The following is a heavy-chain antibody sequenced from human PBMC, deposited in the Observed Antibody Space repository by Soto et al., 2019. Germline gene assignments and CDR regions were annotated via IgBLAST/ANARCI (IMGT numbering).Heavy chain of an antibody. Sequence: SETLSLTCAVSSGSISSSNWWSWVRQPPGKGLEWIGEIYHSGSTNYNPSLKSRVTISVDKSKNQFSLKLSSVTAADTAVYYCARSSYSSSTEKNWFDPWGQGTLVTVSS. CDR2: IYHSGST. V-gene: IGHV4-4*02. D-gene: IGHD6-13*01. CDR3: ARSSYSSSTEKNWFDP. J-gene: IGHJ5*02. CDR1: SGSISSSNW.